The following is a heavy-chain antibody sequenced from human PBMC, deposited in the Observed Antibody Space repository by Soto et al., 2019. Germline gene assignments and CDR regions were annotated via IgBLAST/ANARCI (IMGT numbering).Heavy chain of an antibody. J-gene: IGHJ6*02. D-gene: IGHD3-10*01. Sequence: ASVKVSCKASGYTFTSYDINWVRQATGQGLEWMGWMNPNSGNTGYAQKFQGRVTMTRNTSISTAYMELSSLRSEDTAVYYCARGPYYYGSGSYYYYYYGMDVWGQGTTVTVSS. CDR1: GYTFTSYD. CDR3: ARGPYYYGSGSYYYYYYGMDV. V-gene: IGHV1-8*01. CDR2: MNPNSGNT.